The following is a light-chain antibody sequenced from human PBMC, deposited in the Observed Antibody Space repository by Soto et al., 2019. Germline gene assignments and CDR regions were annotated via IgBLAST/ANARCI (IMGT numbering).Light chain of an antibody. J-gene: IGKJ4*02. CDR2: GAA. CDR3: QQYHSWLA. Sequence: EIVMTQSPATLSVSLGERVTLSCRARPSVCSSLAWYQQKPGQAPRLLIYGAATRPIGIPARFIGSGSCKEFTLTNSSLHAEDFAFYSCQQYHSWLAFGRGTRVEIK. CDR1: PSVCSS. V-gene: IGKV3D-15*01.